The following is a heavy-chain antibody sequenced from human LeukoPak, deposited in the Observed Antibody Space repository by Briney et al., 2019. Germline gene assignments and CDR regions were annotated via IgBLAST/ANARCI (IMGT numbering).Heavy chain of an antibody. CDR3: ARETVAVAGYWYFDL. CDR1: GFTFSSYW. J-gene: IGHJ2*01. V-gene: IGHV3-7*01. D-gene: IGHD6-19*01. CDR2: IKQDGSEK. Sequence: GGSLRLSCAASGFTFSSYWMSWVRQAPGKGLEWVANIKQDGSEKYYVDSVKGRFTISRDNAKNSLYLQMNSLRAEDTAVYYCARETVAVAGYWYFDLWGRGTLVTVSS.